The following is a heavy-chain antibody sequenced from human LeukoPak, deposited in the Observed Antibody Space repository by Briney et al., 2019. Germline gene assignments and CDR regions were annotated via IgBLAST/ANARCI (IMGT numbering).Heavy chain of an antibody. V-gene: IGHV3-48*02. CDR3: ARGEDY. CDR2: ISSRSSTI. Sequence: GGSLRLSCAASGFTFHFYSMTWVRQAPGKGLEWVSYISSRSSTIYYTDSVKGRFTVSGDNAKNSLNLQMNSLRDEDTAVYYCARGEDYWGQGTLVTVSS. CDR1: GFTFHFYS. J-gene: IGHJ4*02.